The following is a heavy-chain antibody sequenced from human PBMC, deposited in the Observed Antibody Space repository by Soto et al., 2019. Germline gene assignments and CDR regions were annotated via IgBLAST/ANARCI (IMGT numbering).Heavy chain of an antibody. CDR1: GFTFSSYA. CDR3: ARERTFDWLLNYYYYYYGMDV. V-gene: IGHV3-30-3*01. J-gene: IGHJ6*02. Sequence: GGSLRLSCAASGFTFSSYAMHWVRQAPGKGLEWVAVISYDGSNKYYADSVKGRFTISRDNSKNTLYLQMNSLRAEDTAVYYCARERTFDWLLNYYYYYYGMDVWGQGTTVTVSS. D-gene: IGHD3-9*01. CDR2: ISYDGSNK.